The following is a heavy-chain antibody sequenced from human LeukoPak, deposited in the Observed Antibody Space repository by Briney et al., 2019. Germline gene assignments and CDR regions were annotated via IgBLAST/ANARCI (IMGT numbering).Heavy chain of an antibody. CDR1: GGSISSGGYY. CDR3: ATGSGYDLRRFDY. D-gene: IGHD5-12*01. J-gene: IGHJ4*02. V-gene: IGHV4-30-2*01. Sequence: PSETLSLTCTVSGGSISSGGYYWSWLRQPPGKGLEWIGYIYHSGSTYYNPSLKSRVTISVDRSKNQFSLKLSSMTAADTAVYYCATGSGYDLRRFDYWGQGTLVTVSS. CDR2: IYHSGST.